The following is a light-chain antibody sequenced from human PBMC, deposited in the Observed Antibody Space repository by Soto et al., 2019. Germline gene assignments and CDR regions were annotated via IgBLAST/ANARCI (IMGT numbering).Light chain of an antibody. J-gene: IGKJ2*01. CDR1: QSVSSNY. Sequence: ELVLTQSPGTLSLSPGARATLSCRASQSVSSNYLAWYQQKPGQAPRLLIYGASIRATGIPDRFSGSGSGTDFTLTISRLEPEDFAVYYCQHYGRSAYTFGQGTTREIK. CDR2: GAS. V-gene: IGKV3-20*01. CDR3: QHYGRSAYT.